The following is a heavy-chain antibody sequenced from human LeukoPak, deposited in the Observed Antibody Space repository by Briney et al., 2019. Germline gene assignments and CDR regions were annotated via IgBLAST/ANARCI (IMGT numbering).Heavy chain of an antibody. CDR3: ARGTGWSYYFDY. CDR2: IYYTGSS. D-gene: IGHD6-19*01. V-gene: IGHV4-38-2*02. CDR1: DYSISRGHY. J-gene: IGHJ4*02. Sequence: SESLSLTCIVSDYSISRGHYWGWIRQSPEKGLEWIGTIYYTGSSYYNPSLNSRFTISVDTSKNHFSLRLSSVTAADSAIYYCARGTGWSYYFDYWGQGPLVTVSS.